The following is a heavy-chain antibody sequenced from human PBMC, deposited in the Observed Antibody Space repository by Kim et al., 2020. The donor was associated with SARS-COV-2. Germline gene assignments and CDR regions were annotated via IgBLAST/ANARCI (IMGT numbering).Heavy chain of an antibody. Sequence: GGSLRLSCAASGFTFSSYAMHWVRQAPGKGLEWVAVISYDGSNKYYADSVKGRFTISRDNSKNTLYLQMNSLRAEDTAVYYCAREAGSLGAFDYWGQGTL. D-gene: IGHD1-26*01. V-gene: IGHV3-30*04. J-gene: IGHJ4*02. CDR1: GFTFSSYA. CDR2: ISYDGSNK. CDR3: AREAGSLGAFDY.